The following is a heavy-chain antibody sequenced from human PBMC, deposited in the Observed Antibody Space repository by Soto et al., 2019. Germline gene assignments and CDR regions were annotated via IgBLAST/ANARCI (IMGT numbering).Heavy chain of an antibody. CDR3: ARCMGFDGSGYDFFDS. D-gene: IGHD3-10*01. CDR1: GFTFSTCA. J-gene: IGHJ4*02. CDR2: ISGGGGST. Sequence: PGRSLRLSCAASGFTFSTCAMNWVRQAPGKGLEWVSSISGGGGSTYYGDSVKGRFTISRDNAKNTLSLQMNSLRAEDTAVYYCARCMGFDGSGYDFFDSCGEGTQVTVSS. V-gene: IGHV3-23*01.